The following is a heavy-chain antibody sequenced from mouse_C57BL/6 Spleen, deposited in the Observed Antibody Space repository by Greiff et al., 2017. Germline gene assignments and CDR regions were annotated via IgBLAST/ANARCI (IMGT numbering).Heavy chain of an antibody. CDR1: GYTFTDYY. J-gene: IGHJ1*03. V-gene: IGHV1-26*01. Sequence: VQLQQSGPELVKPGASVKISCKASGYTFTDYYMNWVKQSHGKSLEWIGDINPNNGGTSYNQKFKGKATLTVDKSSSTAYMELRSLTSEDSAVYYCASYYAGNWYFDVWGTGTTVTVSS. CDR2: INPNNGGT. D-gene: IGHD1-1*01. CDR3: ASYYAGNWYFDV.